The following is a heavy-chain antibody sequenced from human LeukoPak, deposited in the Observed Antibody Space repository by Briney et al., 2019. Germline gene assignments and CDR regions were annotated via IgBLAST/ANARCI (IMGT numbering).Heavy chain of an antibody. J-gene: IGHJ3*02. CDR2: IYYSGST. CDR3: ARVGPYYYDSSGYISAFDI. D-gene: IGHD3-22*01. V-gene: IGHV4-61*01. Sequence: SETLSLTCTVSGGSVSSGSYYWSWIRQPPGKGLERIGYIYYSGSTNYNPSLKSRVTISVDTSKNQFSLKLSSVTAADTAVYYCARVGPYYYDSSGYISAFDIWGQGTMVTVSS. CDR1: GGSVSSGSYY.